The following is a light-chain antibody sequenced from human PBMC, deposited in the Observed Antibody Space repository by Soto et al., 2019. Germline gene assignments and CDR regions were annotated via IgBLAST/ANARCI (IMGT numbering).Light chain of an antibody. V-gene: IGKV3-15*01. CDR2: GAS. CDR1: QSVSSN. J-gene: IGKJ1*01. Sequence: EIVMTQSPATLSVSLGERATLSCRASQSVSSNLAWYQLKPGQAPRLLIYGASVRATGIPVRFSGSGSGTEFSLTISNLQSEDFAVYYCLQYDNSPPRTFGQGTKVDIK. CDR3: LQYDNSPPRT.